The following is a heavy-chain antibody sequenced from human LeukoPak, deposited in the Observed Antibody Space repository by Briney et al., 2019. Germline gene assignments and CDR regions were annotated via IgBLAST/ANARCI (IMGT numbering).Heavy chain of an antibody. CDR1: GFTFSSHA. D-gene: IGHD3-3*01. Sequence: PGLSLRLSCAASGFTFSSHAMIWVRQAPGKGLEGVSAISGSGGSTYYADSAKGQFTIPRDNSNNTLYLQMNILRAEETAVYSCAKTAHYDFWSGAYYIAVSGKRTTVT. CDR2: ISGSGGST. J-gene: IGHJ6*03. V-gene: IGHV3-23*01. CDR3: AKTAHYDFWSGAYYIAV.